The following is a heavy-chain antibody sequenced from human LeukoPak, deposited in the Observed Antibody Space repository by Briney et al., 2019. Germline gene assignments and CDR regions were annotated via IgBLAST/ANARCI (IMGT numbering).Heavy chain of an antibody. V-gene: IGHV3-7*03. D-gene: IGHD4-17*01. CDR3: ARSRDYGDISPIDY. CDR2: IKQDGSEK. J-gene: IGHJ4*02. CDR1: GFTFSSYW. Sequence: PGGSLRLSCAASGFTFSSYWMSWVRQAPGKGLEWVANIKQDGSEKYYVDSVKGRFTISRDNAKNSLYLQMNSLRAEDTALYHCARSRDYGDISPIDYWGQGTLVTVSS.